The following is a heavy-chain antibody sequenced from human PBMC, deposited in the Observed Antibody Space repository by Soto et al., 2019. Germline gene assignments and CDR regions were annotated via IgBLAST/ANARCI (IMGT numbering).Heavy chain of an antibody. CDR2: ISGSGGST. J-gene: IGHJ6*03. Sequence: EVQLLESGGGLVQPGGPLRLSCAASGFTFSSYAMSWVRQAPGKGLEWVSAISGSGGSTYYADSVKGRFTISRDNSKNTLYLQMNSLRAEDTAVYYCAKFDIVVVPADHYYYYYMDVWGKGTTVTVSS. D-gene: IGHD2-2*01. CDR1: GFTFSSYA. V-gene: IGHV3-23*01. CDR3: AKFDIVVVPADHYYYYYMDV.